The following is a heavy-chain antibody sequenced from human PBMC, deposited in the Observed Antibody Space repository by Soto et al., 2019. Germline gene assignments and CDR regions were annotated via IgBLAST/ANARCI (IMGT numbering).Heavy chain of an antibody. CDR3: ARGEMATITASDY. J-gene: IGHJ4*02. CDR2: IHTDVSTT. V-gene: IGHV3-74*01. CDR1: GFTFSSYW. Sequence: EVQLVESGGGLVQPGGSLRLSCAASGFTFSSYWMHWVRQAPGKGLVWVSRIHTDVSTTTYADSVKGRFTISRDNAKNTLYLQMSSLRAEDTALYYCARGEMATITASDYWGQGTLVTVSS. D-gene: IGHD5-12*01.